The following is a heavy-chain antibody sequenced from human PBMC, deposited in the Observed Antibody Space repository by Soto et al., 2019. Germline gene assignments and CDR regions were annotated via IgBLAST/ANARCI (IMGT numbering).Heavy chain of an antibody. J-gene: IGHJ4*02. CDR1: GGSIRSYY. CDR3: ARGSMVRGPTPFDY. CDR2: VYYSGSA. D-gene: IGHD3-10*01. V-gene: IGHV4-59*01. Sequence: SETLSLTCNVSGGSIRSYYWNWIRQPPGKTLEWIGDVYYSGSANYNPSLKSRVTISVDMPRNQFSLKLNSVTAADTAVYYCARGSMVRGPTPFDYWGQGXLVTVYS.